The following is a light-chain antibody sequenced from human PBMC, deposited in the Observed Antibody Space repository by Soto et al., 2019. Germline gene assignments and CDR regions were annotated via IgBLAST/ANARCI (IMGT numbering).Light chain of an antibody. CDR3: QYLNGAPTIT. Sequence: DIQMTQSPSSLSASVGDRVTITCRASQSISSYLNWYQQKPGKAPNLLIYGGYTLQSGVPSRFSGSGSGTEFSLTITSLQPEDFVTYYCQYLNGAPTITFGQGTRLEIK. CDR1: QSISSY. J-gene: IGKJ5*01. V-gene: IGKV1-9*01. CDR2: GGY.